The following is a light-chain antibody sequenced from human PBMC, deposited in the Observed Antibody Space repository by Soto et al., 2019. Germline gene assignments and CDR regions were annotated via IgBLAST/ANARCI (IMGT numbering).Light chain of an antibody. CDR2: NNN. CDR1: KIGAKS. Sequence: SYELTQPPSVSVAPGQTARIPCGADKIGAKSVHGYQQKPGQAPVLVRYNNNDRPSGIPERFSGSNSVSTATLAISRVEAGDEADFYWQVWDDSSHRVIFGGGTKRTVL. CDR3: QVWDDSSHRVI. J-gene: IGLJ2*01. V-gene: IGLV3-21*02.